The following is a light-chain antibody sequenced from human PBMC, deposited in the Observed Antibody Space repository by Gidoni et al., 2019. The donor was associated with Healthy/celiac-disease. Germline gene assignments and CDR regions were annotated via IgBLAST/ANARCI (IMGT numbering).Light chain of an antibody. Sequence: TQMTQSPPSLSASVGDRVTITCLASQSLSSDLNWYQQKPGKAPKLLSYAASSMQSGVRSRFSGSGSGTDFTLSISSLQPVDFATCYCQQSYSTPPTFGQGTKLEIK. CDR2: AAS. CDR1: QSLSSD. V-gene: IGKV1-39*01. J-gene: IGKJ2*01. CDR3: QQSYSTPPT.